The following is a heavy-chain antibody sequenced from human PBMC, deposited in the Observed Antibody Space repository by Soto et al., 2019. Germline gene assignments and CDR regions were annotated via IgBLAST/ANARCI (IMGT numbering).Heavy chain of an antibody. V-gene: IGHV1-18*01. D-gene: IGHD5-12*01. Sequence: QVPLVQSGAEVKKPGASVKVSCKASGYTFTSYGISWVRQAPGQGLEWMGWISAYNGNTNYAQKLQGRVTMTTDTSTSTAYMELRSLRSDDTAVYYCASYDQSGGAYYYYGMDVWGQGTTVTVSS. CDR3: ASYDQSGGAYYYYGMDV. CDR2: ISAYNGNT. CDR1: GYTFTSYG. J-gene: IGHJ6*02.